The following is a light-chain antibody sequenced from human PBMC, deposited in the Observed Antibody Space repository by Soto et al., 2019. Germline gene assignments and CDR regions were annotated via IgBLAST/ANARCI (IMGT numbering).Light chain of an antibody. J-gene: IGKJ3*01. CDR2: AAS. CDR3: QQLNTYPLT. V-gene: IGKV1-9*01. CDR1: QGISSY. Sequence: IQLTQSPSSLSASVGDRVTITCRASQGISSYLAWYQQEPGKAPKLLISAASTLQSGVPSRFSGSGSGTDFTLTINSLQPEDFATYYCQQLNTYPLTFGPGTKVDIK.